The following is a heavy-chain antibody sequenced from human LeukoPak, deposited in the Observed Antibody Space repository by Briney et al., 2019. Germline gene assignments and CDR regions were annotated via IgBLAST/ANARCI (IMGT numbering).Heavy chain of an antibody. CDR2: IYYSGST. V-gene: IGHV4-59*01. CDR1: GGSISSYY. CDR3: ARDLSPYYDFWSGPRFDP. D-gene: IGHD3-3*01. Sequence: SETLSLTCTVSGGSISSYYWSWIRQPPGKGLEWIGYIYYSGSTNYNPPLKSRVTISVDTSKNQFSLKLSSVTAADTAVYYCARDLSPYYDFWSGPRFDPWGQGTLVTVSS. J-gene: IGHJ5*02.